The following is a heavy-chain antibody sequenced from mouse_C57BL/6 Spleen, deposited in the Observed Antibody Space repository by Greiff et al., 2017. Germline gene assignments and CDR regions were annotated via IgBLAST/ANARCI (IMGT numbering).Heavy chain of an antibody. CDR2: INPTNGST. J-gene: IGHJ3*01. V-gene: IGHV1-53*01. Sequence: QVQLQQPGTELVKPGASVKLSCKASGYTFTSYWMHWVKQRPGQGLEWIGNINPTNGSTNYNEKFKSKATMTVDKSSSTAYMQLSSLTSEDSAVYYCARGDYSKVGWFAYWGQGTLVTVSA. D-gene: IGHD2-5*01. CDR1: GYTFTSYW. CDR3: ARGDYSKVGWFAY.